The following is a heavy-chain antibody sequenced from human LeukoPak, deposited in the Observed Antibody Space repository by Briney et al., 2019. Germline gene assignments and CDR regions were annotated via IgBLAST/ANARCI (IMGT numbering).Heavy chain of an antibody. V-gene: IGHV5-51*01. CDR1: GYSFTSYW. CDR3: ARSPPYDSSSRYFDY. D-gene: IGHD3-22*01. Sequence: GESLKISCKGSGYSFTSYWIGWVRQMPGKSLEWMGIIYPGDSATRNSPSFQGQVTISADKSISTAYLQWSSLKASDTAMYYCARSPPYDSSSRYFDYWGQGTLVTVSS. CDR2: IYPGDSAT. J-gene: IGHJ4*02.